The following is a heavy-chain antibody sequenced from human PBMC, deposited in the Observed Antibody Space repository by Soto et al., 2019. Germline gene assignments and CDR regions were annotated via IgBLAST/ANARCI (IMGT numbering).Heavy chain of an antibody. V-gene: IGHV4-31*03. J-gene: IGHJ4*02. CDR1: GGSIDNNVYS. D-gene: IGHD6-19*01. CDR2: NNYRADT. Sequence: SETLSLTCIVSGGSIDNNVYSWTWIRQRPGGGLEWLGSNNYRADTYYTPSLKSRITISLDTSQNHFSLWLTSVTAADTGIYYCARGGSGWKALNYFDSWGQGILVTVSS. CDR3: ARGGSGWKALNYFDS.